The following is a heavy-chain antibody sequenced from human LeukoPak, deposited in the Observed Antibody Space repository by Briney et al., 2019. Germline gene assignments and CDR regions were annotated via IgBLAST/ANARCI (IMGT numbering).Heavy chain of an antibody. J-gene: IGHJ2*01. D-gene: IGHD6-13*01. CDR2: IIPIFGTA. V-gene: IGHV1-69*05. Sequence: SVKVSCKASGGTFSSYAISWVRQAPGQGLEWMGGIIPIFGTANYAQKFQGRVTITTDESTSTAYMELSSLRSEDTAVYYCARTHEQQLVNWYFDLWGRGTLVTVSS. CDR3: ARTHEQQLVNWYFDL. CDR1: GGTFSSYA.